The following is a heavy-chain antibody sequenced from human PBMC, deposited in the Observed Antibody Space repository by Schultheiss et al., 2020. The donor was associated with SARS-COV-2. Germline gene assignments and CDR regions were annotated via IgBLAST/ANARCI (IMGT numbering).Heavy chain of an antibody. CDR3: ARSGVPAAPYYYGMDV. Sequence: SETLSLTCTVSGGSISSGGYYWSWIRQPPGKGLEWIGYIYYSGSTNYNPSLKSRVTISVDKSKNQFSLKLSSVTAADTAVYYCARSGVPAAPYYYGMDVWGQGTTVTVSS. J-gene: IGHJ6*02. D-gene: IGHD2-2*01. V-gene: IGHV4-61*05. CDR2: IYYSGST. CDR1: GGSISSGGYY.